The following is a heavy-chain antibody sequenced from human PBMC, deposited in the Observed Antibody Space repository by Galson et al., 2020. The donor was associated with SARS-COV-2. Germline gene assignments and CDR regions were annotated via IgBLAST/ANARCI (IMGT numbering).Heavy chain of an antibody. V-gene: IGHV1-3*01. CDR2: INAGNGET. Sequence: ASVKVSCKASGYTFITYAIHWVRQDPGQRLEWMGRINAGNGETKYSEKFQGRVTITRDTSASTAYMELSSLRSEDTAVYYCVRRYYDYIYDYWGQGTLVTVSS. CDR1: GYTFITYA. D-gene: IGHD3-16*01. CDR3: VRRYYDYIYDY. J-gene: IGHJ4*02.